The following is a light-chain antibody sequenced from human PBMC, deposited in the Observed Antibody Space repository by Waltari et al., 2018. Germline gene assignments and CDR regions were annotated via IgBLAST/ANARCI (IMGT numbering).Light chain of an antibody. Sequence: ATLSCRTSQSVSRSLAWYQQKPGQAPKLLIYGASTRATGIPDRFTGSGSGTDFSLTISSLEPEDFAIYFCQHYVRLPATFGQGTKVKIK. CDR1: QSVSRS. J-gene: IGKJ1*01. CDR2: GAS. V-gene: IGKV3-20*01. CDR3: QHYVRLPAT.